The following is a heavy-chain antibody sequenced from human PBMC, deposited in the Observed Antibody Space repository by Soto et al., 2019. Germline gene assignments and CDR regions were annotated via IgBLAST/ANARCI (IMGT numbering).Heavy chain of an antibody. J-gene: IGHJ4*02. Sequence: SETLSLTCTVSGGSISSSSYYWGWIRQPPGKGLEWIGSIYYSGSTYYNPSLKSRVTISVDTSKNQFSLKLSSVTAADTAVYYCARRFHRSYYFDYWAQGTLVTVSS. CDR1: GGSISSSSYY. D-gene: IGHD3-10*01. CDR2: IYYSGST. V-gene: IGHV4-39*01. CDR3: ARRFHRSYYFDY.